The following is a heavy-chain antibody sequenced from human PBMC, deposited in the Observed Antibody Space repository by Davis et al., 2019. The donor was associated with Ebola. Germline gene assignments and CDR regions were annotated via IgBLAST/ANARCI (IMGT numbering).Heavy chain of an antibody. Sequence: ASVKVSCKASGYTFTTYGMSWVRQAPGQGLEWMGWINTKTGNPTYAQAFRGRFVFSLDPSFSTAYLQISGLKAEDTAVYYCARPSLSLDWFDPWGQGTLVTVSS. J-gene: IGHJ5*02. CDR3: ARPSLSLDWFDP. D-gene: IGHD3-16*02. CDR2: INTKTGNP. CDR1: GYTFTTYG. V-gene: IGHV7-4-1*02.